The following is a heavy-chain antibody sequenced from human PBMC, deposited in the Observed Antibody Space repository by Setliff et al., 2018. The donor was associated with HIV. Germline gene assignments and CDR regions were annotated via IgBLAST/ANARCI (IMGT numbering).Heavy chain of an antibody. CDR1: GFIFSSYW. CDR2: LNGDETRT. J-gene: IGHJ1*01. Sequence: GGSLRLSCAASGFIFSSYWMHWVRQAPGKGLEWVSGLNGDETRTRYADSVKGRFTISRDNAKNTLYLQMHSLRVEDTAMYYCVRGGWILWGQGTLVTV. V-gene: IGHV3-74*01. D-gene: IGHD2-2*03. CDR3: VRGGWIL.